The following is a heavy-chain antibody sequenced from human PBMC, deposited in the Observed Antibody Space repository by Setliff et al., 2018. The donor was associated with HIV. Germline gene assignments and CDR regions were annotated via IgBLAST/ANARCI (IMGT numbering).Heavy chain of an antibody. D-gene: IGHD6-19*01. J-gene: IGHJ4*02. V-gene: IGHV4-59*11. CDR3: ARGIAVAGPYFDY. Sequence: SETLSLTCTVSGDSITGHYWNWIRQPPGKGLEWIGYIYYSGSSKNTPSLKSRVTISVDTPKNEFSLKLSSMTAADTAVYYCARGIAVAGPYFDYWGQGTLVTVSS. CDR2: IYYSGSS. CDR1: GDSITGHY.